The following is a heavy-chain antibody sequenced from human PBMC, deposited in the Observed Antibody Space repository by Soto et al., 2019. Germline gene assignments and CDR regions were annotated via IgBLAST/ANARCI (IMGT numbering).Heavy chain of an antibody. CDR3: ARRSGWPPYYYYGMDV. J-gene: IGHJ6*02. Sequence: ASVKVSCKASGYTFTSYYMHWVRQAPGQGLEWMGIINPSGGSTSYAQKFRGRVTMTRDTSTSTVYMELSSLRSEDTAVYYCARRSGWPPYYYYGMDVWGQGTTVTVSS. V-gene: IGHV1-46*01. D-gene: IGHD6-19*01. CDR1: GYTFTSYY. CDR2: INPSGGST.